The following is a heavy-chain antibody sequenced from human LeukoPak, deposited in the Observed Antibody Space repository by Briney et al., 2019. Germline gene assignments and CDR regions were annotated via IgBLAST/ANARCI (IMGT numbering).Heavy chain of an antibody. Sequence: PGGSLRLACAAAGFTFTTYWMAWVRQAPGKGLEWVANIKQDGSEKYYVDSVKGHFTISRDNAENSMYLQMNSLRAEDTAVYYWARDADGVLDYWGEGTLVTVSS. D-gene: IGHD3-10*01. V-gene: IGHV3-7*04. CDR1: GFTFTTYW. CDR3: ARDADGVLDY. CDR2: IKQDGSEK. J-gene: IGHJ4*02.